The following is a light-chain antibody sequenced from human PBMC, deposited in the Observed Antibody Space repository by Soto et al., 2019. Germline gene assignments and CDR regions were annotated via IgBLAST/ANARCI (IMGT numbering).Light chain of an antibody. V-gene: IGKV1-39*01. CDR3: QQSYSTPYT. CDR2: AAF. Sequence: DIPMTQSPSSLSAFVGDRVTITCRASQNIDNYVNWYQQQPGKAPKLLIYAAFSLQSGVPSRFSGSASGTDFILTITSLQPEDSATYFCQQSYSTPYTFGQGTKLEIK. J-gene: IGKJ2*01. CDR1: QNIDNY.